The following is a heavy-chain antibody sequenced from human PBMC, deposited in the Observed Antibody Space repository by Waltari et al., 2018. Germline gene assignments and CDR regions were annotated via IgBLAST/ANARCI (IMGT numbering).Heavy chain of an antibody. V-gene: IGHV4-34*01. J-gene: IGHJ6*02. Sequence: QVQLQQWGAGLLKPSETLSLTCAVYGGSFSGYYWSWIRQPPGKGLEWIGEINHSGSTNYNPHLKSRVTRSVDTSKNQFSLKLSSVTAADTAVYYCARAGEYSSSSDYYYGMDVWGQGTTVTVSS. CDR3: ARAGEYSSSSDYYYGMDV. D-gene: IGHD6-6*01. CDR2: INHSGST. CDR1: GGSFSGYY.